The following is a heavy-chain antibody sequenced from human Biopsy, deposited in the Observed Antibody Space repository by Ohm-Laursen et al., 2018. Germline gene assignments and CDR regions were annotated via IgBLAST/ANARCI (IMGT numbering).Heavy chain of an antibody. J-gene: IGHJ5*02. CDR1: GDSISGGGYY. D-gene: IGHD2-15*01. Sequence: SQTLSLTCTVSGDSISGGGYYWSWIRQHPGKGLEWIGYIHYMGSTNYNPSLKSRVTISVDTSKNQFSLRLTSVTAADTAVYYCARDYGSGSLFDPWGQGTLVSVS. V-gene: IGHV4-31*03. CDR2: IHYMGST. CDR3: ARDYGSGSLFDP.